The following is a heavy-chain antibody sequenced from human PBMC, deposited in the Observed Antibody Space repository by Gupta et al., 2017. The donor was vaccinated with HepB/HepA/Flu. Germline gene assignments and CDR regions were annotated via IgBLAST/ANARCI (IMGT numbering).Heavy chain of an antibody. Sequence: QVRLQESGPGLVRPSWTLSLTCTVTADSISGNKWWSWARQSPGKGMEWLGEIFHAGTTEYNPYLKSPVTIAVDKSKNRSTLAVKSVTAADTAVYYCAREVYGDHPYYFDNWGQGTLVTVSS. CDR3: AREVYGDHPYYFDN. D-gene: IGHD4-17*01. CDR2: IFHAGTT. J-gene: IGHJ4*02. V-gene: IGHV4-4*02. CDR1: ADSISGNKW.